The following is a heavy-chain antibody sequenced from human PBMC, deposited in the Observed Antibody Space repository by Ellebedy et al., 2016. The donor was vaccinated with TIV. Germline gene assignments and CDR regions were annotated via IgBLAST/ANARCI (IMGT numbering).Heavy chain of an antibody. V-gene: IGHV3-30-3*01. CDR2: ISYEGSNE. CDR3: Y. Sequence: GESLKISCAASGFIFGSYGMHWVRQAPGKGLEWVTVISYEGSNEYYADSVKGRFTISRDNSKNTLYLQMNSLRAEDTAVYYCYWGRGTLVTVSS. J-gene: IGHJ4*02. CDR1: GFIFGSYG.